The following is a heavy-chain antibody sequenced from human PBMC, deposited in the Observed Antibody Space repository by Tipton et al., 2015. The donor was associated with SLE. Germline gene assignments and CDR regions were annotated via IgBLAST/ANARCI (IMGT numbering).Heavy chain of an antibody. J-gene: IGHJ6*03. CDR1: GGSISSSSYY. CDR3: ARRGQQLTTSYYYYYYMDV. V-gene: IGHV4-61*01. Sequence: TLSLTCTVSGGSISSSSYYWSWIRQPPGKGLEWIGYIYYSGSTNYSPSLKSRVTISVDTSKNQFSLKLSSVTAADTAVYYCARRGQQLTTSYYYYYYMDVWGKGTTVTVSS. CDR2: IYYSGST. D-gene: IGHD6-13*01.